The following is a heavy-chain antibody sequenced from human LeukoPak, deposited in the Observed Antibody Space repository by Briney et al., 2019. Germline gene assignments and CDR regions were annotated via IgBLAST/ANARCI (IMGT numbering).Heavy chain of an antibody. CDR1: GFTFSSYA. D-gene: IGHD2-8*01. V-gene: IGHV3-23*01. Sequence: GGSLRLSCAASGFTFSSYAMSWVRQAPGKGLEWVSAISGSGGSTYYADSVKGRLTISRDNSKNTLYLQMNSPRAEDTAVYYCAKYRSFKMGYYFDYWGQGTLVTVSS. CDR2: ISGSGGST. CDR3: AKYRSFKMGYYFDY. J-gene: IGHJ4*02.